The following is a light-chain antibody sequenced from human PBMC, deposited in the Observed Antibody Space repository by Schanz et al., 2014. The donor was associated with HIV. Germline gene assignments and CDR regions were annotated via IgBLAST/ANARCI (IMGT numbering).Light chain of an antibody. CDR1: SSSIKNNT. Sequence: QSVLTQPPSAAGTPGQRGTISCSGSSSSIKNNTVNWLQQPPGTAPRLVIYNTYHRPSGVPDRFSGSESGTSASLAISGLQSEDEADYYCGSWDDSLNGWVFGGGTKLTVL. V-gene: IGLV1-44*01. CDR3: GSWDDSLNGWV. CDR2: NTY. J-gene: IGLJ2*01.